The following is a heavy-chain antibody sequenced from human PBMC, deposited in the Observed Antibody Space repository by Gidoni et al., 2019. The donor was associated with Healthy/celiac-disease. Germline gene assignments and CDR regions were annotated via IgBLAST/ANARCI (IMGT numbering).Heavy chain of an antibody. Sequence: QVQLVQSGAEVKKPGSSVKVSCKASGGTFSSYAISWVRQAPGQGLEWMGGIIPIFGTANYAQKFQGRVTITADESTSTAYMELSSLRSEDTAVYYCATYYYDSSGHVRTHAFDIWGQGTMVTVSS. CDR2: IIPIFGTA. CDR1: GGTFSSYA. V-gene: IGHV1-69*01. D-gene: IGHD3-22*01. CDR3: ATYYYDSSGHVRTHAFDI. J-gene: IGHJ3*02.